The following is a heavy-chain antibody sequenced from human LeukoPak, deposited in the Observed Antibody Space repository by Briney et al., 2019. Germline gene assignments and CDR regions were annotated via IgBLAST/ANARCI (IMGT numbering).Heavy chain of an antibody. J-gene: IGHJ4*02. CDR1: GFTFVGYW. CDR3: AKGEGYLDY. CDR2: IKQDGSEK. Sequence: GGSLRLSCAASGFTFVGYWMSWVRQAPGKGLEWVANIKQDGSEKYYVDSVKGRFTISRDNSKNTLHLQMDRLRVEDTAVYYCAKGEGYLDYWGQGTLVTVSS. V-gene: IGHV3-7*01.